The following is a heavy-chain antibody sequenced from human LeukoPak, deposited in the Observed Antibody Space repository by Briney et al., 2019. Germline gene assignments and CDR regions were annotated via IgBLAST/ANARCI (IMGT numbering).Heavy chain of an antibody. V-gene: IGHV3-23*01. CDR1: GFTFSSYA. D-gene: IGHD3-3*01. CDR2: ISGSGGST. Sequence: PGGSLRLSCAASGFTFSSYAMSWVRQAPGKGLEWVSAISGSGGSTYYADSVKGRFTISRDNSKNTLYLQMNGLRAEDTAVYYCAKGGGLLEWLSNYFDYWGQGTLVTVSS. CDR3: AKGGGLLEWLSNYFDY. J-gene: IGHJ4*02.